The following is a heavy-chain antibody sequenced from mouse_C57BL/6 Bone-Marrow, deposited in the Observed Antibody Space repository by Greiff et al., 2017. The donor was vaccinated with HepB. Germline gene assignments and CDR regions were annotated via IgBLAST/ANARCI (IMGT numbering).Heavy chain of an antibody. J-gene: IGHJ3*01. V-gene: IGHV5-4*01. D-gene: IGHD2-4*01. CDR2: ISDGGSYT. Sequence: EVQVVESGGGLVKPGGSLKLSCAASGFTFSSYAMSWVRQTPEQRLEWVATISDGGSYTYYPDNVKGRFTISRDNAKNNLYLQMSHLKSEDTAMYYCAREDDYPFAYWGQGTLVTVSA. CDR1: GFTFSSYA. CDR3: AREDDYPFAY.